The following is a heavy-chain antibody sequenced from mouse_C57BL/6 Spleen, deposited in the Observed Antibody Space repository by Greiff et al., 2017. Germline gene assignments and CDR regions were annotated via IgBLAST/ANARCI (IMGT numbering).Heavy chain of an antibody. CDR3: ARRSDQNLWYFDV. J-gene: IGHJ1*03. CDR1: GYSITSDY. CDR2: ISYSGST. V-gene: IGHV3-8*01. Sequence: EVQGVESGPGLAKPSQTLSLTCSVTGYSITSDYWNWIRKFPGNKLEYMGYISYSGSTYYNPSLKSRISITRDTSKNQYYLQLNSVTTEDTATYYCARRSDQNLWYFDVWGTGTTVTVSS.